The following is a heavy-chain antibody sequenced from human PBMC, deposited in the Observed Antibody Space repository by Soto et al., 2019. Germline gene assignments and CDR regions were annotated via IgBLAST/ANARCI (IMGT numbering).Heavy chain of an antibody. D-gene: IGHD3-9*01. J-gene: IGHJ6*02. CDR2: IYYSGST. CDR3: ARGSLDYDILTGYPRYYYYGMDV. CDR1: GGSISSYY. Sequence: SETLSLTCTVSGGSISSYYWGWIRQPPGRGLEWIGYIYYSGSTNYNPSLKSRVTISVDTSKNQFSLKLSSVTAADTAVYYCARGSLDYDILTGYPRYYYYGMDVWGQGTTVTVSS. V-gene: IGHV4-59*12.